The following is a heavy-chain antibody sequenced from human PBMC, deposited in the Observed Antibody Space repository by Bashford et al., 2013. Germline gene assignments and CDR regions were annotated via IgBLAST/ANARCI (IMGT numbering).Heavy chain of an antibody. J-gene: IGHJ6*02. CDR1: GGTFSSYA. CDR2: IIPIFGTA. D-gene: IGHD1-7*01. V-gene: IGHV1-69*13. CDR3: AAKLELQYYYYYYGMDV. Sequence: SVKVSCKASGGTFSSYAISWVRQAPGQGLEWMGGIIPIFGTANYAQKFQGRVTITADESTSTAYMELSSLRSEDTAVYYCAAKLELQYYYYYYGMDVWGQGTTVHRLL.